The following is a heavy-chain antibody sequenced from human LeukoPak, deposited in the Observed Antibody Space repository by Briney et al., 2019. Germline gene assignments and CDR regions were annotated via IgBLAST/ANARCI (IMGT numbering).Heavy chain of an antibody. Sequence: ASVKVSCKASGYTVTGHYLHWVRQAPGQGLEWMGWINPNSGVTNYAQKFQGRVTMTRDTSINTAYMELHSLTSDDTAMYYCAKDAYSGFSSSYNMDAWGQGTLVTVSS. CDR2: INPNSGVT. CDR1: GYTVTGHY. CDR3: AKDAYSGFSSSYNMDA. J-gene: IGHJ5*02. V-gene: IGHV1-2*02. D-gene: IGHD5-18*01.